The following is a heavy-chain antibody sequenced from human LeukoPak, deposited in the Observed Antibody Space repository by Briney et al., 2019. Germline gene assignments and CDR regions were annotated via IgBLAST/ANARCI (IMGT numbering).Heavy chain of an antibody. J-gene: IGHJ3*01. V-gene: IGHV1-18*01. CDR1: GYTFSIYG. D-gene: IGHD3-10*01. CDR3: ARGELWFGETEDAFDF. Sequence: ASVKVPCKASGYTFSIYGFSWVRQAPGQGLEWMGWISAYNGNTNYAQKFQGRVTMTTDTSTSTAYMELRSLRSDDTAVYYCARGELWFGETEDAFDFWGQGTMVTVSS. CDR2: ISAYNGNT.